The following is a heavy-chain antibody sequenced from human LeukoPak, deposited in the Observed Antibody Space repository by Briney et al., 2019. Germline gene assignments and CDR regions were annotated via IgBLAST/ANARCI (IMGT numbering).Heavy chain of an antibody. J-gene: IGHJ4*02. CDR2: ISWDGGST. CDR3: AKASGTYLYYFDY. CDR1: RFTFDDYA. V-gene: IGHV3-43D*03. Sequence: PGGSLRHSCAASRFTFDDYAMHWVRQAPGEGLEGVSLISWDGGSTYYADSVKGRFTFSRDNSKNSLYLQMNSLRDEATALYYCAKASGTYLYYFDYWGQGTLVTVSS. D-gene: IGHD1-26*01.